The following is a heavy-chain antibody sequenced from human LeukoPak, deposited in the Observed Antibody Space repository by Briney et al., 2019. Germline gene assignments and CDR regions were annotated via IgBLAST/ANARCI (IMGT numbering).Heavy chain of an antibody. CDR1: GFTFSSYW. V-gene: IGHV3-7*01. Sequence: PGGSLRLSCAASGFTFSSYWMSWVRQAPGKGLEWVANIKQDGSEKYYVDSVKGRFTISRDNAKNSLYLQMNSLRAEDTAVYYCARAVLYSSSWKFDYWGQGTLVTVSS. CDR3: ARAVLYSSSWKFDY. D-gene: IGHD6-13*01. CDR2: IKQDGSEK. J-gene: IGHJ4*02.